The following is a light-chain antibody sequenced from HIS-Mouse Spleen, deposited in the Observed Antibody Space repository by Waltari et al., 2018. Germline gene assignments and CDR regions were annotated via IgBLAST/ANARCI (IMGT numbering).Light chain of an antibody. Sequence: NFMLTQPHSVSESPGKTVTIPCTGSSGSISSNYCQWAQQRPGSAPTTVIYEDNQRPSGVPDRFSGSIDSSSNSASLTISGLKTEDEADYYCQSYDSSNHVVFGGGTKLTVL. CDR3: QSYDSSNHVV. J-gene: IGLJ2*01. CDR2: EDN. CDR1: SGSISSNY. V-gene: IGLV6-57*02.